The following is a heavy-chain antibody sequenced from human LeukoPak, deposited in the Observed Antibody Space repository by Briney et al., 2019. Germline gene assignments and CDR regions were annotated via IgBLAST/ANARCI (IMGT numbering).Heavy chain of an antibody. CDR1: GGSFSGYY. D-gene: IGHD3-22*01. Sequence: SETLSLTCAVYGGSFSGYYWSWIRQPPGKGLEWIGEINHSGSPNYNPSLKSRVTISVDTSKNRFSLKLSSVTAADTAVYYCASFRTILPYYYDSSGSDYWGQGTLVTVSS. J-gene: IGHJ4*02. CDR2: INHSGSP. CDR3: ASFRTILPYYYDSSGSDY. V-gene: IGHV4-34*01.